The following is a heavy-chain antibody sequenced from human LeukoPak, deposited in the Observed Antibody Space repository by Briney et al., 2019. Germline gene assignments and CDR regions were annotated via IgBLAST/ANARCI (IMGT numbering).Heavy chain of an antibody. D-gene: IGHD6-13*01. CDR1: GGSISSYY. J-gene: IGHJ4*02. Sequence: SETLSLTCTVSGGSISSYYWSCIRQPPGKGLEWIGYISYSGSTNYNPSLESRVTISIDTSKNQFSLKLSSVTAADTAVYYCARLGAAAELDYWGQGTLVTVSS. CDR3: ARLGAAAELDY. CDR2: ISYSGST. V-gene: IGHV4-59*01.